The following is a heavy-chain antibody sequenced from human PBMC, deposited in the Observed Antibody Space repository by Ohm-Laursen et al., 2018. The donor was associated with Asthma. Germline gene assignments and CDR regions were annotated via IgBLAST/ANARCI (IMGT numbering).Heavy chain of an antibody. V-gene: IGHV3-11*01. CDR2: ISSSGSTI. J-gene: IGHJ3*02. D-gene: IGHD3-22*01. CDR3: ARDQAYYYDSSGYYSAAFDI. Sequence: SLRLSCTASGFTVGSDYMSWIRQAPGKGLEWVSYISSSGSTIYYADSVKGRFTISRDNAKNSLYLQMNSLRAEDTAVYYCARDQAYYYDSSGYYSAAFDIWGQGTMVTVSS. CDR1: GFTVGSDY.